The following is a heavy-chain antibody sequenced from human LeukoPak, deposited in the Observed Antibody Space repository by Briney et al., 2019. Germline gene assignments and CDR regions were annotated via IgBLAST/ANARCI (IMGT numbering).Heavy chain of an antibody. D-gene: IGHD1-26*01. CDR2: IYYSGST. CDR1: GGSISSYY. V-gene: IGHV4-59*08. J-gene: IGHJ4*02. CDR3: ARLPSVGAPFDY. Sequence: SETLSLTCTVSGGSISSYYWSWIRQPPGKGLEWIGYIYYSGSTNYNPSLKSRVTISVDTSKNQFSLKLSSMTAADTAVYYCARLPSVGAPFDYWGQGTLVTVSS.